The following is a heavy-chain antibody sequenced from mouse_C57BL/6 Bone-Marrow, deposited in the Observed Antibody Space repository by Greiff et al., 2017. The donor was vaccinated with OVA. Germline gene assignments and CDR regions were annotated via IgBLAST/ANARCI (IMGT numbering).Heavy chain of an antibody. V-gene: IGHV1-39*01. CDR1: GYSFTDYN. D-gene: IGHD1-1*01. Sequence: EVQLQQSGPELVKPGASVKISCKASGYSFTDYNMNWVKQSNGKSLEWIGVITPNYGTTIYNQKFKGKATLTVDQSSSTAYMQLNSLTSEDSAVYYCAFYYGSSYRYFDVWGTGTTVTVSS. J-gene: IGHJ1*03. CDR2: ITPNYGTT. CDR3: AFYYGSSYRYFDV.